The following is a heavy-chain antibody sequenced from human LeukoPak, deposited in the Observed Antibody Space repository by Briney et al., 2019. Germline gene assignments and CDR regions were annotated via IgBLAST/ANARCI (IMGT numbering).Heavy chain of an antibody. CDR3: AKDGSSSGYPYYMDV. D-gene: IGHD5-12*01. CDR2: ISGSGGST. V-gene: IGHV3-23*01. Sequence: GGSLRLSCAASGFTFSSFAMSWVRQAPGKGLEWVSVISGSGGSTYYADSVKGRFTISRDNSKNTLYLQMNSLRAEDTAVYYCAKDGSSSGYPYYMDVWGKGTTVTVSS. CDR1: GFTFSSFA. J-gene: IGHJ6*03.